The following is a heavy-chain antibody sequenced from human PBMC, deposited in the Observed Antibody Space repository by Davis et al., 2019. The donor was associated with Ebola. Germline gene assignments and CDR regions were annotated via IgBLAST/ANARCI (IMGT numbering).Heavy chain of an antibody. Sequence: GESLKISCKGSGYSFTSYWIGWVRQMPGKGLEWMGIIYPGDSDTRYSPSFQGKVTISADKSISTAYLQWSSLKASDTAMYYCARSGETIFGVVIARPYYFDYWGQGTLVTVSS. CDR3: ARSGETIFGVVIARPYYFDY. V-gene: IGHV5-51*01. CDR2: IYPGDSDT. D-gene: IGHD3-3*01. CDR1: GYSFTSYW. J-gene: IGHJ4*02.